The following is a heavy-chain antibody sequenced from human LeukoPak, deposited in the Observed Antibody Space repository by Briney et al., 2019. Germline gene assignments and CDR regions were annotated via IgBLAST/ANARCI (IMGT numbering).Heavy chain of an antibody. D-gene: IGHD3-10*01. V-gene: IGHV3-23*01. CDR3: AKDPYGSGSTNWFDP. CDR1: GFTFSSYA. Sequence: GGSLRLSCAASGFTFSSYAMNWVRQAPGKGLEWVSKISGSGGRIYYADSVKGRFTISRDNSKNTVYLQMNSLRAEDTAVYYCAKDPYGSGSTNWFDPWGQGTLVTVSS. CDR2: ISGSGGRI. J-gene: IGHJ5*02.